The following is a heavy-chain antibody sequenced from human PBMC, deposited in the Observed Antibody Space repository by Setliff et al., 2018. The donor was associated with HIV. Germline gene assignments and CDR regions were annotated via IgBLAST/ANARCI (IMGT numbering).Heavy chain of an antibody. V-gene: IGHV4-30-4*08. Sequence: PSETLSLTCTVSGASVKNDDYYWSWIRQPPGKGLEWIGYIYYSGSTYYNPSLKTRVTISMDTSKNQFSLKLSSVTAADTAVYSCVRHLSEMAMVDHWGQGTLVTVSS. CDR2: IYYSGST. J-gene: IGHJ4*02. CDR3: VRHLSEMAMVDH. CDR1: GASVKNDDYY.